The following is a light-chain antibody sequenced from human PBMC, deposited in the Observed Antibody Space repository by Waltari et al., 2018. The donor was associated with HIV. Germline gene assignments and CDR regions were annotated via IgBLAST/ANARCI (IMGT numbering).Light chain of an antibody. CDR2: GAS. V-gene: IGKV1-NL1*01. CDR3: QQYLNGPLT. Sequence: DIRITQSPSSLSASVGGRVSITCRASQGLGNSLAWYQQKRGNARKFLLYGASRLESRVPSRFSGSGSGTDFTLTIDNLQPEDFATYYCQQYLNGPLTFGGGTKVEI. CDR1: QGLGNS. J-gene: IGKJ4*01.